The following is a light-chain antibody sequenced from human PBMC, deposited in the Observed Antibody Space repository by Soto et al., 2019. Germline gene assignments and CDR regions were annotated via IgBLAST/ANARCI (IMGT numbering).Light chain of an antibody. CDR3: HSYDTTVSGEV. CDR1: TSNIGRNT. Sequence: QSVLTQPPSASGTPGQTVTISCSGTTSNIGRNTVNWYQQLPGRAPKLLIYGNRNRPSGVPDRFSGSKSGSSASLAITGLQAEDEADYYCHSYDTTVSGEVFGGGTKLTVL. CDR2: GNR. V-gene: IGLV1-44*01. J-gene: IGLJ3*02.